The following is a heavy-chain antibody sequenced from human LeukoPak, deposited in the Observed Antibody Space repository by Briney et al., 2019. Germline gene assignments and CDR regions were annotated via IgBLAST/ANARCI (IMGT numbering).Heavy chain of an antibody. CDR1: ARSISSGGYY. CDR2: IYYSGST. V-gene: IGHV4-31*03. Sequence: PSQTLSLTCTVSARSISSGGYYWSWLRQHPGKGLEWIGYIYYSGSTYYNPSLKSRVTISVDTSKNQFSLKLSSVTAADTAVYYCARDVGYSYGYPYYFDYWGQGTLVTVSS. J-gene: IGHJ4*02. CDR3: ARDVGYSYGYPYYFDY. D-gene: IGHD5-18*01.